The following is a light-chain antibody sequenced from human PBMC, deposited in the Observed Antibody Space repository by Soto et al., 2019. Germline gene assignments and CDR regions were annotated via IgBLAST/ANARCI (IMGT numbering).Light chain of an antibody. CDR3: QQYDNLPPTWT. CDR2: AAS. CDR1: QGISSW. J-gene: IGKJ1*01. Sequence: DIQMTQSPSSLSAFVGDRVTISCRASQGISSWLAWYQQKPEKALKSLIYAASTLQSGVPSRFSGSGSGTDFTLTISSLQPEDFATYYCQQYDNLPPTWTFGQGTKVEIE. V-gene: IGKV1D-16*01.